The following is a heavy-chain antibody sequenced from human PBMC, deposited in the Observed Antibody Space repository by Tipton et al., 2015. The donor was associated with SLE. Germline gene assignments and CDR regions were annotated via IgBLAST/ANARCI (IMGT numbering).Heavy chain of an antibody. CDR3: ARTRSTLFAEYFQH. CDR2: MSNNGNT. V-gene: IGHV4-31*03. J-gene: IGHJ1*01. CDR1: GESISSSSYY. Sequence: TLSLTCTVSGESISSSSYYWGWIRQHPGKGLEWIGFMSNNGNTYYNPSLKSRVSIAADTSKNEFSLRLTSVTAADTAVFYCARTRSTLFAEYFQHWGQGTPVTVSS. D-gene: IGHD6-13*01.